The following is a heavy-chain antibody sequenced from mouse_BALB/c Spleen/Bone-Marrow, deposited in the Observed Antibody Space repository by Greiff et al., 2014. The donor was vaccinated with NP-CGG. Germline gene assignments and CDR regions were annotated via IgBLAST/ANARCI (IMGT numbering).Heavy chain of an antibody. CDR1: GYSFTGYN. V-gene: IGHV1S135*01. J-gene: IGHJ4*01. D-gene: IGHD2-1*01. Sequence: VQLKQSGPELEKPGASVKISCKTSGYSFTGYNMNWVTQRNGKSLEWIGNINPYYGSTGYNQRFKGKATLTVDKSSSTAFMQLKGLTSEDSAVYYCARSDGINFAMDFWGQGTPVTVSS. CDR3: ARSDGINFAMDF. CDR2: INPYYGST.